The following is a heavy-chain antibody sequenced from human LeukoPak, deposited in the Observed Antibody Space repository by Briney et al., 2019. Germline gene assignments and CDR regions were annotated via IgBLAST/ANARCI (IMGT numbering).Heavy chain of an antibody. Sequence: PSETLSLTCTVSGGSISSSSYSWSWIRQPPGKGLEWIGYIYYSGSTYYNPSLKSRVTISVDTSKNQFSLKLSSVTAADTAVYYCARVIGYCTNGVCSYAFDIWGQGTMVTVSS. D-gene: IGHD2-8*01. CDR1: GGSISSSSYS. V-gene: IGHV4-30-4*07. CDR2: IYYSGST. CDR3: ARVIGYCTNGVCSYAFDI. J-gene: IGHJ3*02.